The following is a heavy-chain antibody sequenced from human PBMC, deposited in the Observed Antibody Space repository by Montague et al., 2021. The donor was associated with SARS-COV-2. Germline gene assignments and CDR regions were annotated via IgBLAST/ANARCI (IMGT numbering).Heavy chain of an antibody. Sequence: CAISGDSVSSHIATWNWIRQSPSRGLEWLGRTYYRSKWYNDYAVSVKSRVIINPDTSNNRTSLQLNSVTPEDTAVYYCARAYCGGDCYFYWYFDLWGRGTLVTVSS. CDR2: TYYRSKWYN. J-gene: IGHJ2*01. D-gene: IGHD2-21*02. CDR1: GDSVSSHIAT. CDR3: ARAYCGGDCYFYWYFDL. V-gene: IGHV6-1*01.